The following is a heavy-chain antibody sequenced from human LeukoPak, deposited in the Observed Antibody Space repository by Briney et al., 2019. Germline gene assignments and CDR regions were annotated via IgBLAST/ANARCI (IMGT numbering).Heavy chain of an antibody. V-gene: IGHV3-74*01. Sequence: GGPLTLSCAVSGFTFSSYWMHCARQAPGKGLVWVSRIDRDGSRINYADSGKGRFTISRDNGKNTLFLQMNSLRAEDAAVYYCVRGNDYGGPHYWGQGTLVTVSS. CDR3: VRGNDYGGPHY. CDR1: GFTFSSYW. CDR2: IDRDGSRI. J-gene: IGHJ4*02. D-gene: IGHD4-23*01.